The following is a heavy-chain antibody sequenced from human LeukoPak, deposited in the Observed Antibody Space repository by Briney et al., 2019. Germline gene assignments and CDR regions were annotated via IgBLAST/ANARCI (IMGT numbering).Heavy chain of an antibody. D-gene: IGHD3-22*01. CDR3: ARFVTYYYDSSGNFRGVLFFDP. V-gene: IGHV4-34*01. CDR1: GGSISSYY. J-gene: IGHJ5*02. CDR2: INHSGST. Sequence: SETLSLTCTVSGGSISSYYWSWIRRPPGKGLEWIGEINHSGSTNYNPSLKCRVTISVDTSKNQIPLKLSSVTAADTAVYYCARFVTYYYDSSGNFRGVLFFDPWGQGTLVTVSS.